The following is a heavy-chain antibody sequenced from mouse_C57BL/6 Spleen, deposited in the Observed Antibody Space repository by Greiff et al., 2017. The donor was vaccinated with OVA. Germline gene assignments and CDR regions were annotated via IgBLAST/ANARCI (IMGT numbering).Heavy chain of an antibody. D-gene: IGHD2-2*01. J-gene: IGHJ2*01. CDR3: ARGDSGVNHD. V-gene: IGHV1-59*01. CDR1: GYTFTSYW. Sequence: VKLQQPGAELVRPGTSVKLSCKASGYTFTSYWMHWVKQRPGQGLEWIGVIDPSDSYTNYNQKFKGKATLTVDTSSSTAYMQLSSLTSEDSAVYYCARGDSGVNHDWGQGTTLTVSS. CDR2: IDPSDSYT.